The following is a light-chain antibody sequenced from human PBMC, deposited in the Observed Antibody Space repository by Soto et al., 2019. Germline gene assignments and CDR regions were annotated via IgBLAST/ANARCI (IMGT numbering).Light chain of an antibody. CDR2: GAS. CDR1: QDITNF. CDR3: QHLNSYPYT. J-gene: IGKJ2*01. Sequence: DIQWTQSPSFLSAAVGARVTITCRASQDITNFLAWYQQKPGKAPELLIYGASTLHSGVPARFSGSGSGTEFTLTISSLQPEDFATYHCQHLNSYPYTFGQGTKLEIK. V-gene: IGKV1-9*01.